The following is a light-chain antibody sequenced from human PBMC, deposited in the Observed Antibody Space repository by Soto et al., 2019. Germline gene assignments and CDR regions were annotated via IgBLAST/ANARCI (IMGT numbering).Light chain of an antibody. CDR1: SSDVGGYNY. CDR2: EVT. V-gene: IGLV2-14*01. CDR3: SSYPTSSTYV. J-gene: IGLJ1*01. Sequence: QSVLTQPASVSGSPGQSITISCTGTSSDVGGYNYVSWYQHHPGKAPKLMIYEVTYRPSGVSNRFSGSKSGNTASLTISGLQAEDEADYYCSSYPTSSTYVFGIGTKVTV.